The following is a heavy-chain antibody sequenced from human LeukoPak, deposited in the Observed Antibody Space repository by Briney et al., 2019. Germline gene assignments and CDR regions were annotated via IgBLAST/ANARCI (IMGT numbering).Heavy chain of an antibody. D-gene: IGHD3-10*01. Sequence: ASVKVSCKASGYTFTNYYIHWVRQAPGQGLEWMGLINPGGGNTNYAQNFQGRVTMTRDTSASTVYMELSSLRSEDTAVYYCATGLWFGKYLDVWGKGTTVTISS. V-gene: IGHV1-46*01. J-gene: IGHJ6*04. CDR2: INPGGGNT. CDR1: GYTFTNYY. CDR3: ATGLWFGKYLDV.